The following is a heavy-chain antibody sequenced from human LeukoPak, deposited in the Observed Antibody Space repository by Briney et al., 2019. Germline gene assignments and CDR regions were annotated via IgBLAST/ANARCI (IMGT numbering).Heavy chain of an antibody. CDR3: ARDGADNSGYYFGSV. CDR2: IYSGGSP. J-gene: IGHJ3*01. Sequence: GGSLRLSCAASGFTVRNNYMSWVRQAPGKGLEWVSVIYSGGSPDYADSAKGRFTISSDNSENTLYLQMNSLRVEDTAVYYCARDGADNSGYYFGSVWGQGTMVTVSS. V-gene: IGHV3-53*01. D-gene: IGHD3-22*01. CDR1: GFTVRNNY.